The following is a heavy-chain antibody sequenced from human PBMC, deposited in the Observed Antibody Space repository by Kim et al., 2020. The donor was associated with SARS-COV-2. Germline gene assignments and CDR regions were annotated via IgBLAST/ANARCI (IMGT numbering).Heavy chain of an antibody. CDR1: GFTFDDYA. Sequence: GGSLRLSCAASGFTFDDYAMYWVRQVPGKGLEWVSGISCNSGSIGYADSVKGRFTISRDNAKNSLYLQMNSLRAEDTALYYCAKDRARSQVEISLNYGMDVWGQGTTVTVSS. V-gene: IGHV3-9*01. CDR2: ISCNSGSI. D-gene: IGHD1-1*01. J-gene: IGHJ6*02. CDR3: AKDRARSQVEISLNYGMDV.